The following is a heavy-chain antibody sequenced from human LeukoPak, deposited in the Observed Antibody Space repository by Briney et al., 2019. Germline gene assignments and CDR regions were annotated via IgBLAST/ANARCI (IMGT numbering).Heavy chain of an antibody. Sequence: PGGSLRLSCAASGFTSSNYWMSWVRQAPGKRLEWVANIKQDGSEKYYVDSVKGRFTISRDNAQNSLYLHMNSLRAEDTAVYYCAGDKIVGATKNDYWGQGILVTVSS. V-gene: IGHV3-7*03. CDR3: AGDKIVGATKNDY. D-gene: IGHD1-26*01. J-gene: IGHJ4*02. CDR2: IKQDGSEK. CDR1: GFTSSNYW.